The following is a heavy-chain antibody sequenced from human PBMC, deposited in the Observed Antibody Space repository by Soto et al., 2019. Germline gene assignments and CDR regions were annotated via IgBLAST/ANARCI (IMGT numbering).Heavy chain of an antibody. CDR3: ARTFGGHLYSFDF. CDR1: GYTFTSNW. V-gene: IGHV5-51*03. CDR2: IYPGDSET. D-gene: IGHD3-16*01. J-gene: IGHJ4*02. Sequence: EVQLVQSGAEVKKPGESLKISCKGSGYTFTSNWIGWVRQMPGKGLEWMGIIYPGDSETRYSPSFQGKVTISADKSINPAYLQWSSLKASDTAIYYCARTFGGHLYSFDFWGQGTLVTVSS.